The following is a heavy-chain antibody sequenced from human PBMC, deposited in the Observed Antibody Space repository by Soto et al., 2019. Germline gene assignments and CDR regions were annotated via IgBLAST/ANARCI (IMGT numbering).Heavy chain of an antibody. V-gene: IGHV3-30-3*01. J-gene: IGHJ6*02. CDR2: IAYDGSNA. CDR3: ARGDREDILVVVGARPGEYGIDI. CDR1: GFTFRNHA. Sequence: QEQLVESGGGVVQPGGSLRLSYAASGFTFRNHAMHWVRQAPGKGLECLAVIAYDGSNAFYRDSVKGRFTISRDNSKNTLYLHMNSLRSEDTGVYYCARGDREDILVVVGARPGEYGIDIWGQGTTVTVSS. D-gene: IGHD2-15*01.